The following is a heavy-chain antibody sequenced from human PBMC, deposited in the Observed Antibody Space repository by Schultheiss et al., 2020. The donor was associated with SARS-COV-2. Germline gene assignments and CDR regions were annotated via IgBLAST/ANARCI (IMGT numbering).Heavy chain of an antibody. J-gene: IGHJ3*02. CDR3: AGGYYYQGAFDS. V-gene: IGHV3-48*03. Sequence: GGSLRLSCVASGFTFSSYAMHWVRQAPGKGLEWVSYISSSGSTIYYADSVKGRFTISRDNAKNSLYLQMNSLRAEDTAVYYCAGGYYYQGAFDSWGQGTMVTVSS. CDR1: GFTFSSYA. D-gene: IGHD3-10*01. CDR2: ISSSGSTI.